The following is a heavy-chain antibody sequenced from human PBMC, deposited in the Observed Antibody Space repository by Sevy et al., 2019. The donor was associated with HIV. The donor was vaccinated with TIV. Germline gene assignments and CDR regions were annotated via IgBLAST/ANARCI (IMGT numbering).Heavy chain of an antibody. J-gene: IGHJ4*02. Sequence: SETLSLTCAVSGYSISSGYYWGWIRQPPGKGLEWIGSIYHSGSTYYNPSLKSRVTISVDTSKNQFSLKLSSVTAADTAVYYCARRWCSTSCYNDYWGQGTLVTVSS. CDR2: IYHSGST. CDR1: GYSISSGYY. CDR3: ARRWCSTSCYNDY. V-gene: IGHV4-38-2*01. D-gene: IGHD2-2*02.